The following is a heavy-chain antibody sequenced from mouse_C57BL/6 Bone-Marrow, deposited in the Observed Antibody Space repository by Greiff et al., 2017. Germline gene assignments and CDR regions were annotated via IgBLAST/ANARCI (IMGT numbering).Heavy chain of an antibody. J-gene: IGHJ2*01. CDR3: AREKEVITTVESAFDY. CDR1: GYTFTSYW. V-gene: IGHV1-64*01. Sequence: QVQLQQPGAELVKPGASVKLSCKASGYTFTSYWMHWVKQRPGQGLEWIGMIHPNSGSTNYNEKFKSKATLTVDKSSSTAYMQLSSLTSEDSAVYYCAREKEVITTVESAFDYWGQGTTLTVSS. CDR2: IHPNSGST. D-gene: IGHD1-1*01.